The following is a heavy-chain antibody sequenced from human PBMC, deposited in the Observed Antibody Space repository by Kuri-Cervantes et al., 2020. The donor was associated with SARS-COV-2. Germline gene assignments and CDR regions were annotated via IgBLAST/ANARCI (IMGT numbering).Heavy chain of an antibody. J-gene: IGHJ3*02. V-gene: IGHV3-64D*06. CDR3: VKDRLLYSSSWYGGGAFDI. Sequence: GESLKISCAASGFTFSGSAMHWVRQAPGKGLEYVSAISSNGGSTYYADSVKGRFTISRDNSKNTLYLQMSSLRAEDTAVYYCVKDRLLYSSSWYGGGAFDIWGQGTMVTVSS. CDR2: ISSNGGST. D-gene: IGHD6-13*01. CDR1: GFTFSGSA.